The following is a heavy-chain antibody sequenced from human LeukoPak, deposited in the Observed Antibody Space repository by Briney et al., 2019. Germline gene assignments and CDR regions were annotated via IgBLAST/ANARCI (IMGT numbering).Heavy chain of an antibody. V-gene: IGHV3-30*18. Sequence: GRSLRLSCAASGFTFSSYAIRWVRQAPGKGLEWVAVILYVGSNKYYADSVKGRFTISRDNSKSTLYLQMNSLRAEDTAVYYCAQGGVVAITSFDYWGQGTLVTVPS. D-gene: IGHD3-22*01. CDR3: AQGGVVAITSFDY. J-gene: IGHJ4*02. CDR1: GFTFSSYA. CDR2: ILYVGSNK.